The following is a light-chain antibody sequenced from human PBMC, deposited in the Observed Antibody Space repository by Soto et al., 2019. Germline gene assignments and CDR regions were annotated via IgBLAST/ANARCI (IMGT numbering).Light chain of an antibody. V-gene: IGLV1-40*01. CDR3: QSYDNSRSGSVI. CDR2: GNT. J-gene: IGLJ2*01. CDR1: SSNIGAGFY. Sequence: QSVLTQPASVSGSPGQRVTISCTGGSSNIGAGFYVHWYQHLPGAAPKLLIYGNTNRPSGVPNRFSGSKSGTSASLAIAGLQAEDDADYYCQSYDNSRSGSVIFGGGTKLTVL.